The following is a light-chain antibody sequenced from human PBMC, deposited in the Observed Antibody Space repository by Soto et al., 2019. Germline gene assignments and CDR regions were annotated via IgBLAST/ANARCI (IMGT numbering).Light chain of an antibody. J-gene: IGKJ2*01. Sequence: DIQMTQSPSTLSASVGDRVTITCRASHSITNWLAWYQQKPGKAPKVLIYDVSTLGSGVPSRFSGSGSGTEFTLTISSLQPDDFATYYCQPYNNNFGQGTK. CDR3: QPYNNN. CDR1: HSITNW. V-gene: IGKV1-5*01. CDR2: DVS.